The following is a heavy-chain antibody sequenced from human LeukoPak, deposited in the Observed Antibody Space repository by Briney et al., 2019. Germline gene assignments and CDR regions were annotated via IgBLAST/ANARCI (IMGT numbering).Heavy chain of an antibody. Sequence: GASVKVSCKASGYTFTGYYMHWVRQAPGQGLECMGWINPNSGGTNYAQKLQGRVTMTTDTSTSTAYMELRSLRSDDTAVYYCARNTVGYNWPNYYYYYYMDVWGKGTTVTISS. CDR1: GYTFTGYY. V-gene: IGHV1-2*02. D-gene: IGHD5-24*01. CDR2: INPNSGGT. CDR3: ARNTVGYNWPNYYYYYYMDV. J-gene: IGHJ6*03.